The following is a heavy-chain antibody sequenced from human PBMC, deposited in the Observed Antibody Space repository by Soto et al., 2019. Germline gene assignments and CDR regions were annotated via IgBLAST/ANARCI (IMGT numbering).Heavy chain of an antibody. CDR3: ARWRGAFDI. D-gene: IGHD3-10*01. CDR2: IYHSGST. J-gene: IGHJ3*02. CDR1: GGSISSGGYS. V-gene: IGHV4-30-2*01. Sequence: QLQMQESGSGLVKPSQTLSRTCAGSGGSISSGGYSWRWIRQPPGKGLEWIGYIYHSGSTYYNASLKSRVTRSVDRSKNQFSLKLSSVTAADTAVYYCARWRGAFDIWGQGTMVTVSS.